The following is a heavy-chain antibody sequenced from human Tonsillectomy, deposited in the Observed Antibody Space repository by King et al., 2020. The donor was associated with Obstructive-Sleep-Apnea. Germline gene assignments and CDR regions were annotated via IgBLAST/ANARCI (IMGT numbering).Heavy chain of an antibody. CDR1: RFTFSSYA. J-gene: IGHJ6*02. V-gene: IGHV3-23*04. CDR2: ISGSGGST. D-gene: IGHD1-26*01. CDR3: AKAPGGATQTNYYYYGMDV. Sequence: VQLVESGGGLVQPGGSLRLSCAASRFTFSSYAMSWVRQAPGKGLEWVSAISGSGGSTYYADSVKGRFTVSRDNSKNTLYLHMNSLRAEDTAVYYCAKAPGGATQTNYYYYGMDVWGQGTTVTVSS.